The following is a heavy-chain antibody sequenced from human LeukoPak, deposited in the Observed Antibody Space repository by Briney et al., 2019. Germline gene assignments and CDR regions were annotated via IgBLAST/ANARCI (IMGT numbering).Heavy chain of an antibody. CDR3: ARRRAAAGRTSWFDP. J-gene: IGHJ5*02. CDR1: GGSVSSSSYY. V-gene: IGHV4-39*01. CDR2: IYYSGST. Sequence: SETLSLTCTVSGGSVSSSSYYWGWIRQPPGKGLEWIGSIYYSGSTYYNPSLKSRVTISVDTSKNQFSLKLSSVTAADTAVYYCARRRAAAGRTSWFDPWGQGTLVTVSS. D-gene: IGHD6-13*01.